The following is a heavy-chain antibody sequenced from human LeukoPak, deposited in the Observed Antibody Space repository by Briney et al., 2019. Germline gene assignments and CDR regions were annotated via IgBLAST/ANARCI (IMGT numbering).Heavy chain of an antibody. J-gene: IGHJ4*02. V-gene: IGHV3-23*01. CDR3: AKSRGESRGASNY. Sequence: GGSLRLSCAASGFTFSIYAMNWVRQAPGKGLEWVSFISGSGDTTYYADSVKGRFTISRDSSKNTLYLQMNSLRAEDTAVYYCAKSRGESRGASNYWGQGTLVTVSS. D-gene: IGHD1-26*01. CDR2: ISGSGDTT. CDR1: GFTFSIYA.